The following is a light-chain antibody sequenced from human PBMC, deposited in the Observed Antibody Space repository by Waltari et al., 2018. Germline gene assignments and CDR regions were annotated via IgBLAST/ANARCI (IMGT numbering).Light chain of an antibody. Sequence: QSALTQPASVSGSPGQSISISCTGISSDVGGFNFVSWYQQHPGKAPKHMIYDVFNRPSVLSPRFSGSKSDHAASLAISGLQAEDEAVYYCSSYTASPPHVVFGGGTKVTVL. J-gene: IGLJ2*01. CDR1: SSDVGGFNF. V-gene: IGLV2-14*03. CDR3: SSYTASPPHVV. CDR2: DVF.